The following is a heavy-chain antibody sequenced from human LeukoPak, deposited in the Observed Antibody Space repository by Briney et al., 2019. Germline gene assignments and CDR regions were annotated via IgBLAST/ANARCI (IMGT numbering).Heavy chain of an antibody. J-gene: IGHJ5*02. V-gene: IGHV3-53*01. CDR2: IYSGGST. CDR3: ARALRSSSWYWFDP. CDR1: GFTVSSNY. D-gene: IGHD6-13*01. Sequence: PGGSLRLSCAASGFTVSSNYMSWVRQAPGKGLEWVSVIYSGGSTYYADSVKGRSTISRDNSKNTLYLQMNSLRAEDTAVYYCARALRSSSWYWFDPWGQGTLVTVSS.